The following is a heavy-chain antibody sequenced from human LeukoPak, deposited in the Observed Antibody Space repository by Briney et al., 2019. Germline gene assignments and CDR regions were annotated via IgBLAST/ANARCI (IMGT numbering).Heavy chain of an antibody. CDR3: TTGWIITLDNYFDY. Sequence: GGSLRLSCAASGFTFSNAWMNWVRQAPGKGLEWVGRIKSKTDGGTADYAAPVKGRFTISRDDSESTLYLQMNSLKTEDTAVYYCTTGWIITLDNYFDYWGQGTLVTVSS. J-gene: IGHJ4*02. D-gene: IGHD3-22*01. CDR1: GFTFSNAW. CDR2: IKSKTDGGTA. V-gene: IGHV3-15*07.